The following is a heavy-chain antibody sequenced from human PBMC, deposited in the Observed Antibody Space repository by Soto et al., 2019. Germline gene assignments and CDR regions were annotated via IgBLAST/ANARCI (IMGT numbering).Heavy chain of an antibody. CDR3: ARAGPISSGSYCWFDP. CDR2: INPNSGGT. V-gene: IGHV1-2*02. D-gene: IGHD3-10*01. CDR1: GYTFTGYY. Sequence: QVQLVQSGAEVKKPGASVKVSCKASGYTFTGYYMHWVRQAPGQGLEWMGWINPNSGGTKYAQKFQGGVTMTRDTSISTASMELGRLRSDDTAVYYCARAGPISSGSYCWFDPWGQGTLVTVSS. J-gene: IGHJ5*02.